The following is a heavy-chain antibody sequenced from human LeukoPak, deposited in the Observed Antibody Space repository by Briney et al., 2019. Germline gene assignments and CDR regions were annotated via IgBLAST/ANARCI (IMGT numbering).Heavy chain of an antibody. CDR3: ARGKRGFRN. J-gene: IGHJ4*02. CDR2: IDRTGTGF. Sequence: GGSLRLYWVASGLTFSDHYMSWIRQAPGKGLEWLSYIDRTGTGFYYTDSVKGRFVISRDNDKSTLFLQMNNLTAKDTAKYYCARGKRGFRNWGQGTLVTVSS. V-gene: IGHV3-11*01. CDR1: GLTFSDHY. D-gene: IGHD5-12*01.